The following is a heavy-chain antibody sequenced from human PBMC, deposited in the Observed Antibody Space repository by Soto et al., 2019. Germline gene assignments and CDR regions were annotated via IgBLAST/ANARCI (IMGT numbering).Heavy chain of an antibody. Sequence: QVQLVQSGAEVKKPGASVKVSCKASGYTFTNYVIHWVRQAPGQRLEWMWWINAGNGNTYYSQKFQGRVTITRDTYACTAYMELSSMRSEDTAVYYCARGGAGMYSSSLYYYCMDVWGQGTTVTVSS. CDR1: GYTFTNYV. J-gene: IGHJ6*02. CDR2: INAGNGNT. V-gene: IGHV1-3*01. D-gene: IGHD6-13*01. CDR3: ARGGAGMYSSSLYYYCMDV.